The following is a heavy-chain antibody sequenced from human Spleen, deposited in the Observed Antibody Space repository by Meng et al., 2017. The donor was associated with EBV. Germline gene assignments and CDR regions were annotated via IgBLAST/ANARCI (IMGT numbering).Heavy chain of an antibody. V-gene: IGHV4-39*01. Sequence: QAQPEEQGPGQVKTSATLSLPCTVSGGSISSSSYYWGWIRQPPGKGLEWIGSIYYSGSTYYNPSLKSRVTISVDTSKNQFSLKLSSVTAADTAVYYCARHYDYIWGSYPLGDYWGQGTLVTVSS. CDR1: GGSISSSSYY. CDR2: IYYSGST. CDR3: ARHYDYIWGSYPLGDY. D-gene: IGHD3-16*02. J-gene: IGHJ4*02.